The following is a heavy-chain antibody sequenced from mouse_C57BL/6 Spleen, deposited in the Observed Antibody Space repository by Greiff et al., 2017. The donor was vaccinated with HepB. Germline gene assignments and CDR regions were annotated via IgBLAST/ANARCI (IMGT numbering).Heavy chain of an antibody. CDR2: IRLKSDNYAT. Sequence: EVMLVESGGGLVQPGGSMKLSCVASGFTFSNYWMNWVRQSPEKGLEWVAQIRLKSDNYATHYAESVKGRFTISRDDSKSSVYLQMNNLRAEDTGIYYCTGYDWYYYAMDYWGQGTSVTVSS. D-gene: IGHD2-4*01. V-gene: IGHV6-3*01. CDR3: TGYDWYYYAMDY. J-gene: IGHJ4*01. CDR1: GFTFSNYW.